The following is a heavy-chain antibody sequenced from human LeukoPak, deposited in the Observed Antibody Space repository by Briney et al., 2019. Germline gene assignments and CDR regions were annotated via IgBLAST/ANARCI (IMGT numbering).Heavy chain of an antibody. V-gene: IGHV3-33*01. Sequence: GGSLRLSCAASGFTFSSYGMHWVRQAPGKGLEWVAVIWYDGSKKYYADSVKGRFTISRDNSKNTLYLQMNSLRAEDTAVFYCARDYYGDYPKLDYWGQGTLVTVSS. CDR1: GFTFSSYG. CDR2: IWYDGSKK. J-gene: IGHJ4*02. CDR3: ARDYYGDYPKLDY. D-gene: IGHD4-17*01.